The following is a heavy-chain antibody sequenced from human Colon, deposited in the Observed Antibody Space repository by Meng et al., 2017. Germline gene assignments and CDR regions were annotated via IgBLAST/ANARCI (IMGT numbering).Heavy chain of an antibody. CDR3: TTEGVWLGGSRFDP. J-gene: IGHJ5*02. CDR1: AFTFSDYY. V-gene: IGHV3-11*01. CDR2: MSSDDSFI. D-gene: IGHD3-10*01. Sequence: QVQLVESGGGLVKPGGSLRLSCATSAFTFSDYYMSWIRQAPGKGLEWISYMSSDDSFIYYADSVKGRFTMSRVNAKNSLYLQLNSLRADDTAVYYCTTEGVWLGGSRFDPWGQGTLVTVSS.